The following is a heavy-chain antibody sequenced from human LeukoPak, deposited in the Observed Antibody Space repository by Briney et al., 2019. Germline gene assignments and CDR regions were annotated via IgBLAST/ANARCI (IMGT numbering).Heavy chain of an antibody. CDR2: ISAYNGNT. CDR1: GYTFTSYG. J-gene: IGHJ4*02. Sequence: GASVKVSCKASGYTFTSYGISWVRQAPGQGLQWMGWISAYNGNTNYAQNVQGRVTMTTDTSTSTAYMELRSLRSDDTAVYYCARDPSSGWSFSDYWGQGTLVTVSS. D-gene: IGHD6-19*01. CDR3: ARDPSSGWSFSDY. V-gene: IGHV1-18*01.